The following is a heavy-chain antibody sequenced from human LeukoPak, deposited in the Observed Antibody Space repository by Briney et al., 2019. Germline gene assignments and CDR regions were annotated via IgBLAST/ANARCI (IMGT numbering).Heavy chain of an antibody. CDR1: GYTFTGYY. V-gene: IGHV1-2*02. CDR3: ARDRIVGDTIRWFDP. J-gene: IGHJ5*02. CDR2: INPNSGDT. Sequence: ASVKVSCKASGYTFTGYYMHWVRQAPGQGLEWMGWINPNSGDTNYAQKFQGRVTLTRDTSINTAYMEVSRLRSDDTAVYYCARDRIVGDTIRWFDPWGQGTLVTVSS. D-gene: IGHD1-26*01.